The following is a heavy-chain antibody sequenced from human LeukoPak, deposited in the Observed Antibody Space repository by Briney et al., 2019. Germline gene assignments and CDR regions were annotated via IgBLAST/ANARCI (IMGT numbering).Heavy chain of an antibody. Sequence: PGGSLRLSCAASGFTFSSYATSWVRQAPGKGLEWVSSISGSGNRTYYADSVKGRFTISRDNSKNTLFLQMNSLRAEDTAVYYCAKNLYCGGGSCYPSALGMDVWGQGTTVTVSS. V-gene: IGHV3-23*01. J-gene: IGHJ6*02. CDR1: GFTFSSYA. CDR2: ISGSGNRT. D-gene: IGHD2-15*01. CDR3: AKNLYCGGGSCYPSALGMDV.